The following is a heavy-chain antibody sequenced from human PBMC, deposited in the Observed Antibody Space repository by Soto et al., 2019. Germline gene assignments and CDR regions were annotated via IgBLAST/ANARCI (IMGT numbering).Heavy chain of an antibody. CDR3: ARAMTTVTTAVIGMDV. CDR1: GYTFTGYY. D-gene: IGHD4-4*01. J-gene: IGHJ6*02. CDR2: INPNSGGT. Sequence: ASVKVSGKASGYTFTGYYMHWVRQAPGQGLEWMGWINPNSGGTNYAQKFQGRVTMTRDTSISTAYMELSRLRSDDTAVYYCARAMTTVTTAVIGMDVWGQGTTVTVS. V-gene: IGHV1-2*02.